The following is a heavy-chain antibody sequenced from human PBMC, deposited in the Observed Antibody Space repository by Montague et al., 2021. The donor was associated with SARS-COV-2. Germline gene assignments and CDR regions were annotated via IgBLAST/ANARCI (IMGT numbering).Heavy chain of an antibody. CDR2: IYWDDDR. CDR3: VCGIKPRRSGSCYGSRCYHFDS. J-gene: IGHJ4*02. Sequence: PALVKPTQTLTLTCTFSGFSLSTSGVGVAWIRQPPGKALEWLAIIYWDDDRRYSPSLESGLTITKDTPKNQVVLTMTDMDPGDTATYYCVCGIKPRRSGSCYGSRCYHFDSWGQGALVTVSS. D-gene: IGHD3-22*01. CDR1: GFSLSTSGVG. V-gene: IGHV2-5*02.